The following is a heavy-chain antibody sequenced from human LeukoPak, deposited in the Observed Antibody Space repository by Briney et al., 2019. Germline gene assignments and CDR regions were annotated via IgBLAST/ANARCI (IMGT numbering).Heavy chain of an antibody. Sequence: SETLSLTCTVSGGSITSGSHYWGWIRQPPGKGLEWIGSIYYSGSTYYNPSLKSRVTISVDTSKNQFSLKLSSVTAADTAVYYCARSYYYDSSGYYYVSSRSAFDIWGQGTMVTVSS. D-gene: IGHD3-22*01. CDR1: GGSITSGSHY. V-gene: IGHV4-39*01. CDR3: ARSYYYDSSGYYYVSSRSAFDI. CDR2: IYYSGST. J-gene: IGHJ3*02.